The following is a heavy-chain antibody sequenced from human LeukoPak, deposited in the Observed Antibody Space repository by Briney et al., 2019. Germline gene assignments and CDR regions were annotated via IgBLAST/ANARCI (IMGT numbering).Heavy chain of an antibody. D-gene: IGHD5-12*01. CDR1: GFTFRSYS. J-gene: IGHJ4*01. CDR3: ARVQGWLRPVHY. Sequence: AGSLTLSSAASGFTFRSYSVNWVRQAPGKGLEWVSYISSSSSTIYYADSVKGRFTISRDNAKNSLYLQMNSLRAEDTAVYYCARVQGWLRPVHYWGHGTLVTVSS. V-gene: IGHV3-48*04. CDR2: ISSSSSTI.